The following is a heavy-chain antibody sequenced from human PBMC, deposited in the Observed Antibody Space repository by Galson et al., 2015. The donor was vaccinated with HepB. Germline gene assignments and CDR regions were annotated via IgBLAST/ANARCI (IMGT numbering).Heavy chain of an antibody. CDR3: ARDLFPDRIVATTRDY. D-gene: IGHD5-12*01. CDR2: INPSGGST. J-gene: IGHJ4*02. Sequence: SVKVSCKASGYTFTSYYMHWVRQAPGQGLEWMGIINPSGGSTSYAQKFQGRVTMTRDTSTSTVYMELSSLRSEDTAVYYCARDLFPDRIVATTRDYWGQGTLVTVSS. V-gene: IGHV1-46*03. CDR1: GYTFTSYY.